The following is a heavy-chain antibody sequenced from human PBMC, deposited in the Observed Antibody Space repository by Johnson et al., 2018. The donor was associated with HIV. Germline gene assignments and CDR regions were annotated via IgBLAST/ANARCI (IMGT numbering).Heavy chain of an antibody. Sequence: VQLVESGGGLIQPGGSLRLSCAASGFTFSSYWMSWVRQAPGTGLEWVANIKQDGSENYYVDSVKGRFNISRNNAKNSLYLQMNSLRAEDTAVYYCWFRKSWWDAFYIWGQGTMVTVSS. CDR2: IKQDGSEN. J-gene: IGHJ3*02. CDR3: WFRKSWWDAFYI. D-gene: IGHD2-15*01. CDR1: GFTFSSYW. V-gene: IGHV3-7*01.